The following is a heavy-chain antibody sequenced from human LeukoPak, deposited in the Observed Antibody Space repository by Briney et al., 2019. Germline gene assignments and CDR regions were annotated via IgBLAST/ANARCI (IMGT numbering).Heavy chain of an antibody. D-gene: IGHD6-25*01. CDR1: GFTFTNAW. J-gene: IGHJ4*02. CDR3: ARERGHLDY. Sequence: GGSLRLSCAASGFTFTNAWMSWVRQAPGKGLEWVSVIYSGGSTYYADSVKGRFTISRDNSKNTLYLQMNSLRAEDTAVYYCARERGHLDYWGQGTLVTVSS. V-gene: IGHV3-66*01. CDR2: IYSGGST.